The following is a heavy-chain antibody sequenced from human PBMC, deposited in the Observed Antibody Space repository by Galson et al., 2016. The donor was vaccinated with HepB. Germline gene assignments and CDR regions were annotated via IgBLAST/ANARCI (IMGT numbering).Heavy chain of an antibody. Sequence: SLRLSCAASGFTFSSYWMHWVRQAPGKGLVWVSRINSDGSTTHYADSVKGRFTISRDNAKNTLYRQMNNLRAEETAVYYCVNLGTTRTWGQGTQVTVSS. V-gene: IGHV3-74*01. CDR1: GFTFSSYW. J-gene: IGHJ5*02. D-gene: IGHD1-1*01. CDR3: VNLGTTRT. CDR2: INSDGSTT.